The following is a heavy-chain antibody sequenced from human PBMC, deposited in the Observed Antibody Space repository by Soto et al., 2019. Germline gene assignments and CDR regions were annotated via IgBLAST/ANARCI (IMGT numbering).Heavy chain of an antibody. CDR1: GFTVSNKF. V-gene: IGHV3-66*01. D-gene: IGHD4-4*01. CDR2: IYNNDGT. CDR3: ARDGDVYRRDAFDV. Sequence: EVQLVESGGGSVQPGGSLRLSCAASGFTVSNKFMSWVRQAPGKGLEWVSIIYNNDGTNYADSVKGRFTISRDKSENTLYLQMNSLRVEDTAVYYCARDGDVYRRDAFDVWGQGTTVTVSS. J-gene: IGHJ3*01.